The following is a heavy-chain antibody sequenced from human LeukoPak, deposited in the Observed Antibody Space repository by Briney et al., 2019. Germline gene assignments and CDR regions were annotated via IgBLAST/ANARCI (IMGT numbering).Heavy chain of an antibody. CDR2: INHSGST. V-gene: IGHV4-34*01. CDR1: GGSFSGYY. J-gene: IGHJ4*02. Sequence: SETLSLTCAVYGGSFSGYYWSWIRQPPGKGLEWIGEINHSGSTNYNPSLKSRVTISVDTSKNQFSLKLSSVTAADTAVYYCGXXXXXXXXSYRKNGAYYFDYWGQGTLVTVSS. CDR3: GXXXXXXXXSYRKNGAYYFDY. D-gene: IGHD3-16*02.